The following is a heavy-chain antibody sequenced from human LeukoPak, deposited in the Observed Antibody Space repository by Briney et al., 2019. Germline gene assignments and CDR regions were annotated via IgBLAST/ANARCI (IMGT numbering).Heavy chain of an antibody. J-gene: IGHJ4*02. Sequence: VEPSETLSLTCSVSGGSISSYYWSWIRQPAGKGLEWIGRLYTSGSTNYNPSLKSRVTVSVDTSKNQFSLKLSSVTAADTAVYYCARDGGVGAQYYFDYWGQGTLVTVSS. D-gene: IGHD1-26*01. V-gene: IGHV4-4*07. CDR1: GGSISSYY. CDR2: LYTSGST. CDR3: ARDGGVGAQYYFDY.